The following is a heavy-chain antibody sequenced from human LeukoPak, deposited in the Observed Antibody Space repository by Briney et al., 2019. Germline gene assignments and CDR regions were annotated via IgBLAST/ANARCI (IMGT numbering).Heavy chain of an antibody. CDR2: IYYSGST. Sequence: SETLSLTCTVSSGSISSYYWSWIRQPPGKGLEWIGYIYYSGSTNYNPSLKSRVTISVDTSKNQFSLKLSSVTAADTAVYYCARAERGYSYGEDAFDIWGQGTMVTVSS. D-gene: IGHD5-18*01. CDR3: ARAERGYSYGEDAFDI. V-gene: IGHV4-59*01. CDR1: SGSISSYY. J-gene: IGHJ3*02.